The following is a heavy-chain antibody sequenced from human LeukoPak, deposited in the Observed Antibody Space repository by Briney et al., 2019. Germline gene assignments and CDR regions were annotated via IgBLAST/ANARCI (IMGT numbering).Heavy chain of an antibody. V-gene: IGHV3-23*01. CDR3: AKCNRYYYDNSGYSAADY. J-gene: IGHJ4*02. CDR2: ISGGGGST. D-gene: IGHD3-22*01. Sequence: GGSLRLSCAASGFPFSIYAMSWVRQAPGKGLELVSGISGGGGSTSYADSVKGRFTISRDNSKSTLYLQMNSLRAEDTAVYYCAKCNRYYYDNSGYSAADYWGQGTLVTVSS. CDR1: GFPFSIYA.